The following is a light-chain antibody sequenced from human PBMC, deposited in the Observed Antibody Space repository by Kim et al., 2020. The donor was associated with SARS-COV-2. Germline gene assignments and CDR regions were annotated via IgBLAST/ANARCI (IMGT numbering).Light chain of an antibody. J-gene: IGLJ3*02. CDR2: LNSDGSR. Sequence: SVSLTCTLSSGHSSNPIALPQKPAEKGPRYLLTLNSDGSRSKGDGIPDRFSGSSYGAERYLPISGLQSDDEADYYCQTWGTGIWVFGGGTTLPVL. V-gene: IGLV4-69*01. CDR3: QTWGTGIWV. CDR1: SGHSSNP.